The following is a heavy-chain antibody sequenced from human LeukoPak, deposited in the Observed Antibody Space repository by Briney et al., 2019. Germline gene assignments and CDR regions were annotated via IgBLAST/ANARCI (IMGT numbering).Heavy chain of an antibody. CDR1: GFTFSDYY. D-gene: IGHD6-19*01. CDR2: ISSSGSTI. J-gene: IGHJ4*02. Sequence: PGGSLRLSCAASGFTFSDYYMSWIRQAPGKGLEWVSYISSSGSTIYYADSVKGRFTISRDNSKNTLYLQMNSLRAEDTAVYYCARDPSPGAVAGTSDDYWGQGTLVTVSS. CDR3: ARDPSPGAVAGTSDDY. V-gene: IGHV3-11*04.